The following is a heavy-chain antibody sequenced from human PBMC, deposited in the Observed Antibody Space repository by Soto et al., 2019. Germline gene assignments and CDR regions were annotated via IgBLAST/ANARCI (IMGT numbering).Heavy chain of an antibody. J-gene: IGHJ4*02. CDR1: GFPLSSYA. Sequence: GGSLRLSCAASGFPLSSYAMHWVRHAPGKGLEWVAVISYDGSNKYYADSVKGRFTIPRDNSKNSLYLQINSLRAEDTAVYYCARVLALRDLPYFDYWGQGTLGTVGS. V-gene: IGHV3-30*14. CDR3: ARVLALRDLPYFDY. D-gene: IGHD3-3*01. CDR2: ISYDGSNK.